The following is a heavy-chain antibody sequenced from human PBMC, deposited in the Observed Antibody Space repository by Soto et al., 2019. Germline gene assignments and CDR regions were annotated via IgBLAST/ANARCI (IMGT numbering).Heavy chain of an antibody. Sequence: SETLSLTCAVHGGSFSGDDWSWIRQPPGRGLEWIGKINHTGNTSYNPSLKSRLNISVDSSKNQFSLTLSSVTAADTGLYYCARGKWFDPWGQGTLVTVSS. CDR1: GGSFSGDD. J-gene: IGHJ5*02. V-gene: IGHV4-34*01. CDR3: ARGKWFDP. CDR2: INHTGNT.